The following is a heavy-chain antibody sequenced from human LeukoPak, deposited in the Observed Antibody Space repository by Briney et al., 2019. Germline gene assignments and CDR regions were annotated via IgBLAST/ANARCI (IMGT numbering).Heavy chain of an antibody. CDR3: ARDGDFDY. D-gene: IGHD7-27*01. CDR1: GFPFSDSA. CDR2: ISSSSSTI. J-gene: IGHJ4*02. Sequence: GGSLRLSCAASGFPFSDSAMNWVRQAPGKGLEWVSYISSSSSTIYYADSVKGRFTISRDNAKNSLYLQMNSLRAEDTAVYYCARDGDFDYWGQGTLVTVSS. V-gene: IGHV3-48*01.